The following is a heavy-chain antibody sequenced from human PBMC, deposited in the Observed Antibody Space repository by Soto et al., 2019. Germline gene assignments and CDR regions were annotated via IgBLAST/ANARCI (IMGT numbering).Heavy chain of an antibody. V-gene: IGHV3-11*01. CDR3: ARDTLPTDFGLGWDV. Sequence: QVQLVESGGGLVKPGGSLRLSCAASNFIFSDYYLSWIRQAPGKGLEWVSYISNSGTTVYYADSVKGRFTISRDNAKKSLYLQMNSLRAEDTAVYYCARDTLPTDFGLGWDVLGQGTTVTVSS. D-gene: IGHD4-17*01. J-gene: IGHJ6*02. CDR2: ISNSGTTV. CDR1: NFIFSDYY.